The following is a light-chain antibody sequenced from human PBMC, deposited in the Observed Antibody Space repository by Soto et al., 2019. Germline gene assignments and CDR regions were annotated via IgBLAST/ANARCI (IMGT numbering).Light chain of an antibody. CDR2: AAS. V-gene: IGKV1-6*01. CDR1: QDIKNE. J-gene: IGKJ1*01. Sequence: AIQMTQSPSSLSASVGDRVTITCRASQDIKNELGWYQQKPGKAPELLIYAASILQGGVPSRFSGSGSGTDFTLTISSLQPEDFASYYCLQDYNYPRTFGQGTKVDIK. CDR3: LQDYNYPRT.